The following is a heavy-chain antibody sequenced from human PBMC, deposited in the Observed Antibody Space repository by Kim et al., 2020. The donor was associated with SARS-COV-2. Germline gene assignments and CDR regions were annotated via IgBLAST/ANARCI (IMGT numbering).Heavy chain of an antibody. CDR3: TASDWSRSPV. D-gene: IGHD3-9*01. Sequence: SQTLSLTCAISGDSVSGNSAAWNWIRQSPSRGLEWLGRTYYRSKWYNDYATSVKSRITISADTSKNQFSLQLNSVIPDDTALYYCTASDWSRSPVWCQGTLVTVSS. J-gene: IGHJ4*02. CDR1: GDSVSGNSAA. CDR2: TYYRSKWYN. V-gene: IGHV6-1*01.